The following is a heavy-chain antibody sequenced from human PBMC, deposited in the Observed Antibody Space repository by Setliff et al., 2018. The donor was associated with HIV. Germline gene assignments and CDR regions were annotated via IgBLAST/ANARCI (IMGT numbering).Heavy chain of an antibody. Sequence: PSETLSLTCTVSGGSISSNNYYWGWIRQPPGKGLEWIGSIYYSGSTYYNPSLKSRVTISVDTSKNQFSLKLSSVTAADTSVYYCARQGGYSGYGFYYYYYYMDVWGKGTTVTVS. D-gene: IGHD5-12*01. V-gene: IGHV4-39*01. CDR2: IYYSGST. CDR3: ARQGGYSGYGFYYYYYYMDV. CDR1: GGSISSNNYY. J-gene: IGHJ6*03.